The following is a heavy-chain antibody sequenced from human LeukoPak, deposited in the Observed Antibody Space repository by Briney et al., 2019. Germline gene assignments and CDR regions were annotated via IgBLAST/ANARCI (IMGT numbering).Heavy chain of an antibody. CDR1: GFTFSSYG. Sequence: GGSLRLSCAASGFTFSSYGMHWVRQAPGKGLEWVAIISYDGSHKYYADSVKGRFTISRDSSKNTLYLQMNSLRAEDTAVYYCAKDLRGEGAAKRPFAYWGQGALVTVSS. CDR3: AKDLRGEGAAKRPFAY. V-gene: IGHV3-30*18. CDR2: ISYDGSHK. J-gene: IGHJ4*02. D-gene: IGHD1-26*01.